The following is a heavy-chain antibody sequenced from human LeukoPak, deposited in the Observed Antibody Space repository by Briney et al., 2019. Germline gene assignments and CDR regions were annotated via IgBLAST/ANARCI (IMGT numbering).Heavy chain of an antibody. Sequence: GGSLRLSCAASGFTFSSYAMTWVRQAPGKGLEWVSGISGSGGSTYYADSVKGRFTISRDNSKNTLYLQMNSLRADDTAVYYCAKRNLRDGYTLGGFDYWGQGTLVTVPS. CDR2: ISGSGGST. CDR1: GFTFSSYA. V-gene: IGHV3-23*01. J-gene: IGHJ4*02. D-gene: IGHD5-24*01. CDR3: AKRNLRDGYTLGGFDY.